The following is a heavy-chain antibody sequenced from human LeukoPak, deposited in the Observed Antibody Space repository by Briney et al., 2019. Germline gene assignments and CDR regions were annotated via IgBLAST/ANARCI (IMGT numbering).Heavy chain of an antibody. Sequence: SETLSLTCTVSGGSISSGYHYWGWIRQPPGKGLEWIGSIYESGRTHYNPSLRSRITISVDTSKNQFSLELSSVTAADTAVYYCARHGSEGGSGIYRTFDIWGQGTMVTVSS. V-gene: IGHV4-39*01. CDR3: ARHGSEGGSGIYRTFDI. J-gene: IGHJ3*02. CDR2: IYESGRT. CDR1: GGSISSGYHY. D-gene: IGHD3-10*01.